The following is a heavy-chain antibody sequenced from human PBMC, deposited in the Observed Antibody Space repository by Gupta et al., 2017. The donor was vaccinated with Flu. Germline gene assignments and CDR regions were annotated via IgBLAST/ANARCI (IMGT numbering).Heavy chain of an antibody. J-gene: IGHJ5*02. D-gene: IGHD6-19*01. CDR3: ARVYSSGWYIQIAEGRNWFDP. CDR2: MNPNSGNT. Sequence: EWMGWMNPNSGNTGYAQKFQGRVTMTRNTSISTAYMELSSLRSEDTAVYYCARVYSSGWYIQIAEGRNWFDPWGQGTLVTVSS. V-gene: IGHV1-8*01.